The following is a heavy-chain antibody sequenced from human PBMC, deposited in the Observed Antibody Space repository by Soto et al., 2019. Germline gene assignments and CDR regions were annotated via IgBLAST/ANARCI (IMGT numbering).Heavy chain of an antibody. Sequence: GESLKISCQGSGYIFSTYWITWVRQMPGKDLEWMGTIDPSDSHANYSLSFQGHVSISVDKSIGTAYLKWSGLKASDSAMYYCARHRRVPAAIRTTVTTGYYYGMDVWGQGTTVTVSS. J-gene: IGHJ6*02. V-gene: IGHV5-10-1*01. CDR1: GYIFSTYW. CDR2: IDPSDSHA. D-gene: IGHD2-2*02. CDR3: ARHRRVPAAIRTTVTTGYYYGMDV.